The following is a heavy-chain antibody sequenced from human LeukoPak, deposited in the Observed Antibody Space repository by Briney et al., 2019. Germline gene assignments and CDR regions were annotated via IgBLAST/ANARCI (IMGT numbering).Heavy chain of an antibody. CDR2: IGTAGDT. CDR1: GFTLSNHA. D-gene: IGHD2-2*01. Sequence: PGGSLRLSCAASGFTLSNHAMHWVRRATGKGLEWVSAIGTAGDTFYPGSVKGRFTISRESAKNSLYLQMDSLRAEDTAVYYCAKLGCSRTSCYAADYSSYYGMDVWGQGTTVTVSS. J-gene: IGHJ6*02. V-gene: IGHV3-13*01. CDR3: AKLGCSRTSCYAADYSSYYGMDV.